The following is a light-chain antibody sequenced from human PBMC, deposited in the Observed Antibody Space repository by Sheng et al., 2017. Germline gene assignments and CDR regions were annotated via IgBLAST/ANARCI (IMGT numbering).Light chain of an antibody. J-gene: IGKJ1*01. CDR3: QHYDSYSPT. CDR1: QSISSW. CDR2: KAS. Sequence: DIQMTQSPSTLSVSVGDRVTITCRASQSISSWLAWYQQKPGKAPKLLIYKASSLESGVPSRFSGSGSGTEFTLTITSLQPDDFATYFCQHYDSYSPTFGQGTKLEIK. V-gene: IGKV1-5*03.